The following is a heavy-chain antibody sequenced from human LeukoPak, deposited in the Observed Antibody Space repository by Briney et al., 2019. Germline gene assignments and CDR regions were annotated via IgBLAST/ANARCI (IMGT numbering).Heavy chain of an antibody. D-gene: IGHD3-3*01. CDR3: ARDRGIFGDVITASFDF. Sequence: GGSLRLSCTTSGFTFSDYFLSWIRQAPGKGLEWISYITSDGNTQYYGDSVKGRFTISRDNAKSSLYLQMHSLRVEDTAVYYCARDRGIFGDVITASFDFWSQGSLVTVSS. J-gene: IGHJ5*01. V-gene: IGHV3-11*01. CDR1: GFTFSDYF. CDR2: ITSDGNTQ.